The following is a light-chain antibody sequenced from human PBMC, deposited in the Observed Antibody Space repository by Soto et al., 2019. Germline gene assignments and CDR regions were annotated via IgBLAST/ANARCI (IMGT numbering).Light chain of an antibody. CDR2: DVS. CDR1: QSISGW. Sequence: DIQMTQSPSTLSASVGDRVTITCRASQSISGWLAWYQQKPGKAPKLLIYDVSTLDSGVPSRFSGSASGTEFTLTISSLDSDDFATYYCQQYHRYSTFGQGTRVDIK. CDR3: QQYHRYST. J-gene: IGKJ1*01. V-gene: IGKV1-5*01.